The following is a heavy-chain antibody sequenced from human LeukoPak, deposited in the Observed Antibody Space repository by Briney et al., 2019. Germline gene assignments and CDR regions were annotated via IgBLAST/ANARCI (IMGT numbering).Heavy chain of an antibody. CDR1: GYSFINYY. CDR2: INPSGGST. J-gene: IGHJ4*02. V-gene: IGHV1-46*01. D-gene: IGHD4-17*01. Sequence: ASATVSCKASGYSFINYYIHWVRQAPGQGLEWMGIINPSGGSTSFAQKFQGRVTMTRDMSTSTIYMELNSLRSEDTAVYYCARAWEAVPGHYGVIDYWGQGTLVTVSS. CDR3: ARAWEAVPGHYGVIDY.